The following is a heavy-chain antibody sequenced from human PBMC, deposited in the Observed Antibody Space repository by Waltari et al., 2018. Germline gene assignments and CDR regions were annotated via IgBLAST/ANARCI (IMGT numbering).Heavy chain of an antibody. Sequence: QVQLVESGGGVVQPGRSLRLSCAASGFTFSSYGMHWVRQAPGKGLEWVAVIWYDGSNKYYADSVKGRFTISRDNSKNTLYLQMNSLRAEDTAVYYCARDLIRYSSSWKPFDYWGQGTLVTVSS. CDR1: GFTFSSYG. CDR3: ARDLIRYSSSWKPFDY. V-gene: IGHV3-33*01. D-gene: IGHD6-6*01. CDR2: IWYDGSNK. J-gene: IGHJ4*02.